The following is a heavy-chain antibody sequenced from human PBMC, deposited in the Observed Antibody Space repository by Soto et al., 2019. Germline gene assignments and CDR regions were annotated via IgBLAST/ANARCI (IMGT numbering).Heavy chain of an antibody. CDR2: IIPIFGTA. J-gene: IGHJ4*02. V-gene: IGHV1-69*12. CDR3: ARDRGIAAERDFAY. CDR1: GGTFSSYA. Sequence: QVQLVQSGAEVKKPGSSVKVSCKASGGTFSSYAISWVRQAPGQGLEWMGGIIPIFGTANYAQKFQGRVTITADESTSTADMELSSLRSEDTAVYYCARDRGIAAERDFAYWGQGTLVTVSS. D-gene: IGHD6-13*01.